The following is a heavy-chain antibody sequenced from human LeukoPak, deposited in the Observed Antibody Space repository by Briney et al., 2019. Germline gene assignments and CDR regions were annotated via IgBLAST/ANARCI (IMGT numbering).Heavy chain of an antibody. CDR2: IYYSGST. V-gene: IGHV4-61*01. J-gene: IGHJ4*02. Sequence: PSETLSLTCTVSGGSVSSGIYYWTWIRQPPGKGLEWIGYIYYSGSTNYNPSLKSRVTISVDTSKNQFSLKLSSVTAADTAVYYCARGIAYGANSLDYWGQGTLVTVSS. D-gene: IGHD4-23*01. CDR3: ARGIAYGANSLDY. CDR1: GGSVSSGIYY.